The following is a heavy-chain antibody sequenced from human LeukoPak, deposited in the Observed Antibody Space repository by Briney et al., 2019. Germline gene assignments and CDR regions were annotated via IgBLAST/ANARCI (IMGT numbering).Heavy chain of an antibody. J-gene: IGHJ5*02. Sequence: GGSLRLSCAASGVTFSSYWMSWVRQAPGKGLEWVANIKPDGSEKYDAESVKGRFTISRDNAKNSLYLQMNSLRAGDTAVYYCLGNWFDPWGQGTLVTVSS. CDR2: IKPDGSEK. CDR3: LGNWFDP. V-gene: IGHV3-7*01. CDR1: GVTFSSYW.